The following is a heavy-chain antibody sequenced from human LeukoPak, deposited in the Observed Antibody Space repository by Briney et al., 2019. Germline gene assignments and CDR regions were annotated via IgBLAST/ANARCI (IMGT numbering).Heavy chain of an antibody. Sequence: GGSLRLSCAASGFTFSSYWMSWVRQAPGKGLEWVANIKQDGSEKYYVDSVKGRFTISRDNAKNSLYLQMNSLRAEDTAVYYCAKGRRVTGEYYFDYWGQGTLVTVSS. CDR3: AKGRRVTGEYYFDY. D-gene: IGHD2-21*02. V-gene: IGHV3-7*01. J-gene: IGHJ4*02. CDR1: GFTFSSYW. CDR2: IKQDGSEK.